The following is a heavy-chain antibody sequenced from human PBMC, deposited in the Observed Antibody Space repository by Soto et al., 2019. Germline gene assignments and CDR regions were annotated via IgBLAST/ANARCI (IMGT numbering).Heavy chain of an antibody. J-gene: IGHJ4*02. CDR3: ARVGSYYDFWSGYLNYFDY. V-gene: IGHV1-2*02. CDR2: INPNSGGT. Sequence: RASVKVSCKASGYTFTGYYMHWVRQAPGQGLEWMGWINPNSGGTNYAQKFQGRVTMTRDTSISTAYMELSRLRSDDTAVYYCARVGSYYDFWSGYLNYFDYWGQGTLVTVSS. CDR1: GYTFTGYY. D-gene: IGHD3-3*01.